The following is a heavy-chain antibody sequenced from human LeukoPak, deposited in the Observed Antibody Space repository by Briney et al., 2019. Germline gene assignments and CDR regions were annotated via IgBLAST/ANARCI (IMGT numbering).Heavy chain of an antibody. J-gene: IGHJ4*02. CDR2: IKSETDGGTT. CDR3: TTSVRFGELLYFDY. CDR1: GFTFSNAW. D-gene: IGHD3-10*01. V-gene: IGHV3-15*01. Sequence: GGSLRLSCAASGFTFSNAWMSWVRQAPGKGLEWVGRIKSETDGGTTDYAAPVKGRFTISRDDSKNTLYLQMNSLKTEDTAVYYCTTSVRFGELLYFDYWGQGTLVTVSS.